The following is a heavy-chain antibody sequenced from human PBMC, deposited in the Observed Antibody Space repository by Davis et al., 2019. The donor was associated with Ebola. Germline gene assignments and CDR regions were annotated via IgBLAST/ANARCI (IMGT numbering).Heavy chain of an antibody. V-gene: IGHV1-18*01. Sequence: AASVKVSCKASGYTFTRYVITWVRQAPGQGLEWMGWISAYNGNTNYAQNLQGRVTMTTDTSTSTAYMELRSLTSDDTAVYYCARDFGMITAAGTFDPWGQGTLVIVSS. D-gene: IGHD6-13*01. CDR3: ARDFGMITAAGTFDP. CDR1: GYTFTRYV. CDR2: ISAYNGNT. J-gene: IGHJ5*02.